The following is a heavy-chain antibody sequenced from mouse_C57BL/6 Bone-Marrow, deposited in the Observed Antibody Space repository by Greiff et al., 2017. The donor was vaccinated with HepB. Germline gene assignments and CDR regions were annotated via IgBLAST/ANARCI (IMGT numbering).Heavy chain of an antibody. Sequence: QVQLQQPGAELVKPGASVKMSSKASGYTFTRYWITWVKQRPGQGLEWIGDIYPGSGSTNYNEKFKSKATLTVDTSSSTAYMQLSSLTSEDSAVYYCARSRYAGYAMDYWGQGTSVTVSS. CDR3: ARSRYAGYAMDY. D-gene: IGHD2-14*01. V-gene: IGHV1-55*01. J-gene: IGHJ4*01. CDR2: IYPGSGST. CDR1: GYTFTRYW.